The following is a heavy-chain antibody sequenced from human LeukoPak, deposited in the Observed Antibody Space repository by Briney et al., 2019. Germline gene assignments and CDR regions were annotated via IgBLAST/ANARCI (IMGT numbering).Heavy chain of an antibody. CDR3: ASLTTADAFDI. D-gene: IGHD3-22*01. V-gene: IGHV4-59*01. Sequence: SETLSLTCTVPGGSISSYYWSWIRQPPGKGLEWIGYIYDSGSTNYNPSLKSRVTRSVDTSKNQFSLKVSSVTAADTAVYYCASLTTADAFDIWGQGTMVTVSS. CDR1: GGSISSYY. CDR2: IYDSGST. J-gene: IGHJ3*02.